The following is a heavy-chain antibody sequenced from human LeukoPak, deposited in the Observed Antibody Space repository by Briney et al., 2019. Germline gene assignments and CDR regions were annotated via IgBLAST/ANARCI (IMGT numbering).Heavy chain of an antibody. V-gene: IGHV4-39*07. J-gene: IGHJ4*02. Sequence: SETLSLTCTVSGGSISSSSYYWGWIRQPPGKGLEWIGSIYHSGSTYYNPSLKSRVTISVDTSKNQFSLKLSSVTAADTAVYYCARRPNYGSGNVDYWGQGTLVTVSS. CDR2: IYHSGST. CDR3: ARRPNYGSGNVDY. D-gene: IGHD3-10*01. CDR1: GGSISSSSYY.